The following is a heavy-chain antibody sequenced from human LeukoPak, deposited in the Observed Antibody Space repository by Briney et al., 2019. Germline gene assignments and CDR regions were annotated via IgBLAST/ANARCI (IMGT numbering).Heavy chain of an antibody. CDR3: ARDGVPAARDL. J-gene: IGHJ3*01. CDR2: IDGAGGEK. V-gene: IGHV3-7*01. CDR1: GFTFSRYG. D-gene: IGHD2-2*01. Sequence: PGGSLRLSCAASGFTFSRYGMSWVRQAPGKGLEWVGNIDGAGGEKHYVDSVKGRFTISRDNAKTSLYLHMNSLRAEDTAVYYCARDGVPAARDLWGQGTMVIVSS.